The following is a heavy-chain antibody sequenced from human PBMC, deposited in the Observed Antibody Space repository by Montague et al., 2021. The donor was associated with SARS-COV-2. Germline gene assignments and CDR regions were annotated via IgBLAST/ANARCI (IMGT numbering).Heavy chain of an antibody. V-gene: IGHV4-59*13. J-gene: IGHJ4*02. CDR2: MYYSGST. Sequence: SETLSLTCTVSGGSISSYYWSWIRQSPGKGLEWIGYMYYSGSTNYNPSPKSRVTLSVDTSKNQFSLKLSSVTAADTAVYYCARDFDYWGQGTLVTVSS. CDR3: ARDFDY. CDR1: GGSISSYY.